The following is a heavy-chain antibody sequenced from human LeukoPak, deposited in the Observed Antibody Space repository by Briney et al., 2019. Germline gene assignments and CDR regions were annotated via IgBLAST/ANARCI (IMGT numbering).Heavy chain of an antibody. CDR3: AREGDRDTAMVIDAFDI. V-gene: IGHV1-46*01. D-gene: IGHD5-18*01. J-gene: IGHJ3*02. Sequence: GASVKVSCKASGYTFTSYYMHWVRQAPGQGLEWMGIINPSGGSTSYAQKFQGRVTMTRDMSTSTVYMELSSLRSEDTAVYYCAREGDRDTAMVIDAFDIWGQGTMVTVSS. CDR2: INPSGGST. CDR1: GYTFTSYY.